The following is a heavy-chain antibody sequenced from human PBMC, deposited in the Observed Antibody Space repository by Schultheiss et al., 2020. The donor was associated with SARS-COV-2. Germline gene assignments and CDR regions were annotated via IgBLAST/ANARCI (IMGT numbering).Heavy chain of an antibody. CDR3: AKTAAAWTFYFDY. V-gene: IGHV3-43D*04. J-gene: IGHJ4*02. CDR2: ISWDGGST. Sequence: GGSLRLSCAASGFTFSSYGMHWVRQAPGKGLEWVSGISWDGGSTYYADSVKGRFTISRDNSKNSLYLQMNSLRAEDTALYYCAKTAAAWTFYFDYWGQGTLVTVSS. D-gene: IGHD6-13*01. CDR1: GFTFSSYG.